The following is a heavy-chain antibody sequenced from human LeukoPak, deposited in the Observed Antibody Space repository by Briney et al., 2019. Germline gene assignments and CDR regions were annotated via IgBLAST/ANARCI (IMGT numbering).Heavy chain of an antibody. CDR2: IIPIFGTA. CDR3: ARGLGNEDYIRRFDP. D-gene: IGHD1-1*01. V-gene: IGHV1-69*05. CDR1: GGTFSSYA. J-gene: IGHJ5*02. Sequence: ASVKVSCKASGGTFSSYAISWVRQAPGQGLEWMGGIIPIFGTANYAQKFQGRVTITTDESTSTAYMELSSLRSEDTAVYYCARGLGNEDYIRRFDPWGQGTLVTVSS.